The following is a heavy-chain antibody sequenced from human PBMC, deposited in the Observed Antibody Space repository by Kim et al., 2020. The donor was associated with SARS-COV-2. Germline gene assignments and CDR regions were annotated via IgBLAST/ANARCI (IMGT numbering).Heavy chain of an antibody. CDR1: EYTFTDYS. CDR3: ARGRSMGV. V-gene: IGHV1-3*01. J-gene: IGHJ6*02. CDR2: VIVGNGDT. Sequence: ASVKVSCKAFEYTFTDYSVYWVRQAPGQGLEWMGWVIVGNGDTKYSQNFQGRVTVTRVISASTAYMELSSLRSEDTAVYFCARGRSMGVWGQGTTVTVSS.